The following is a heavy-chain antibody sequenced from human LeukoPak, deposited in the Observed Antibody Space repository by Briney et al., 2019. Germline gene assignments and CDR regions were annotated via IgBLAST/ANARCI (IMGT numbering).Heavy chain of an antibody. Sequence: ASVNVSCKASGYTFTNYYIHWVRQAPGQGLEWMGVINPGGGSTSYAQKFQGRVTITRDTSTSTVYVELSSLRSEDTAVYYCAGEFASGWFDPRGQGTLVTVSS. CDR1: GYTFTNYY. D-gene: IGHD7-27*01. CDR2: INPGGGST. CDR3: AGEFASGWFDP. V-gene: IGHV1-46*01. J-gene: IGHJ5*02.